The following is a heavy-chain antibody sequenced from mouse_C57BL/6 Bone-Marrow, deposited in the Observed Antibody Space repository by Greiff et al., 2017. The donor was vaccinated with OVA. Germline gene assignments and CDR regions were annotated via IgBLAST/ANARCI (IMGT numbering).Heavy chain of an antibody. CDR3: AREDGYYAAWFAY. D-gene: IGHD2-3*01. CDR1: GYSITSGYY. J-gene: IGHJ3*01. CDR2: ISYDGSN. V-gene: IGHV3-6*01. Sequence: EVQLQESGPGLVKPSQSLSLTCSVTGYSITSGYYWNWIRQFPGNKLEWMGYISYDGSNNYNPSLKNRISITRDTSKNQFFLKLNSVTTEDTATYYCAREDGYYAAWFAYWGQGNLVTVSA.